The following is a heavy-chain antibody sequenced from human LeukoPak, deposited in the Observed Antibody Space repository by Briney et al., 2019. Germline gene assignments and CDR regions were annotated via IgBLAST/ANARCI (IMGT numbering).Heavy chain of an antibody. D-gene: IGHD6-6*01. CDR1: GGSISSDY. J-gene: IGHJ4*02. CDR3: ARLAGSSSSDY. CDR2: IYTSGSI. Sequence: SETLSLTCTVSGGSISSDYWSWVRQPPGKGLEWIGYIYTSGSINYNPSLKSRGTISLDMSNNQFSLKLSSVTAADTAVYYCARLAGSSSSDYWGQGTLVTVSS. V-gene: IGHV4-4*09.